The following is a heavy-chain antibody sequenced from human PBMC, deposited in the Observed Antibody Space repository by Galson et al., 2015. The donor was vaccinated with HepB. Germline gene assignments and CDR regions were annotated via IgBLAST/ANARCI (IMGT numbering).Heavy chain of an antibody. V-gene: IGHV7-4-1*02. CDR3: ARDSSSGSFDY. D-gene: IGHD3-22*01. J-gene: IGHJ4*02. Sequence: SVKVSCKASGYSFSSYDMNWVRQAPGQGLEWMGWINTNTGNPTYAQGFTGRLVISLDTSVSTAYLQISSLKAEDTAVYYCARDSSSGSFDYWGQGTLVTVSS. CDR2: INTNTGNP. CDR1: GYSFSSYD.